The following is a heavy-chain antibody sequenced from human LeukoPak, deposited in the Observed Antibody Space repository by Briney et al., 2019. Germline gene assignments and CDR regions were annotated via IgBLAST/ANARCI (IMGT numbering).Heavy chain of an antibody. Sequence: GGSLRLSCSASGFTFSRYAMHWVRQAPGKGLEYVSAISSNGGSTYYGDSVKGRFIISRDNSKNTLYLQMSSLRAEDTAVYYCVKARGIQLWLPGDYWGQGTLVTVSS. V-gene: IGHV3-64D*09. CDR1: GFTFSRYA. D-gene: IGHD5-18*01. CDR2: ISSNGGST. J-gene: IGHJ4*02. CDR3: VKARGIQLWLPGDY.